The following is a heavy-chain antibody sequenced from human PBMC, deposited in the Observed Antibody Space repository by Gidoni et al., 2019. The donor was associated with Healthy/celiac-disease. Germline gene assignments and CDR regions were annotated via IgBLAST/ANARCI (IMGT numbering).Heavy chain of an antibody. Sequence: EVQLVQSGAEVKKPGESLRISCKGSGYSFTSYWISWVRQMPGKGLEWMGRIDPSDSYTNYSPSFQGHVTISADKSISTAYLQWSSLKASDTAMYYCARLPYSSSWYELRDYWGQGTLVTVSS. V-gene: IGHV5-10-1*03. CDR1: GYSFTSYW. CDR2: IDPSDSYT. CDR3: ARLPYSSSWYELRDY. D-gene: IGHD6-13*01. J-gene: IGHJ4*02.